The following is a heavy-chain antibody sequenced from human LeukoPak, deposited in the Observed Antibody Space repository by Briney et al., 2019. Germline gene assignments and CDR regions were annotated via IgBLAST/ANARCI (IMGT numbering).Heavy chain of an antibody. CDR3: TKELHVAVAVADYYYFYIDV. V-gene: IGHV3-23*01. D-gene: IGHD6-19*01. J-gene: IGHJ6*03. CDR2: INGGGNTT. CDR1: GFAFSSFA. Sequence: GGSLRLSCAASGFAFSSFAMGWVRQSPGKGLEWLSTINGGGNTTFYADSVKGRFTISRDNSKNTLYLHMDSLRPDDTAIYYCTKELHVAVAVADYYYFYIDVWGRGTAVTVSS.